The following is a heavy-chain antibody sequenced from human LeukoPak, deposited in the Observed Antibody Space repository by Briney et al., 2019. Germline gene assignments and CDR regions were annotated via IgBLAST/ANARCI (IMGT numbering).Heavy chain of an antibody. V-gene: IGHV3-23*01. J-gene: IGHJ1*01. Sequence: GGSLRLSCAASGFTFSSYAMSWVRQAPGKGLEWVSAISGSGGSTYYADSVKGRFIISRDNSKNTLYLQMNSLRAEDTAVYYCAKAQGSLAYTISTTPFQHWGQGTLVTVSS. CDR3: AKAQGSLAYTISTTPFQH. CDR2: ISGSGGST. D-gene: IGHD1-1*01. CDR1: GFTFSSYA.